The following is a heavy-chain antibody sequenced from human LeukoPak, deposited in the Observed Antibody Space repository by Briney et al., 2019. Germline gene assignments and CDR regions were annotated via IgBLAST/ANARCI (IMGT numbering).Heavy chain of an antibody. V-gene: IGHV3-53*01. J-gene: IGHJ3*02. D-gene: IGHD2/OR15-2a*01. Sequence: GGSLRLSCAASGLTVISRYMSWVRQPPGKGLEWVSIIYNDGSTYYADSMKGRFTISRNNSKTTLYLHVTSLRAEVTAMYYCARNILFVCDIWGQGTMVTVSS. CDR3: ARNILFVCDI. CDR1: GLTVISRY. CDR2: IYNDGST.